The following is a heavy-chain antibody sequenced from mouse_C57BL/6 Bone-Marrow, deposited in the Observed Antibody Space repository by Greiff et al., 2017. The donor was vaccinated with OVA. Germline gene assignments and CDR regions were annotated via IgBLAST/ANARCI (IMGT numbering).Heavy chain of an antibody. CDR2: INPYNGGT. J-gene: IGHJ3*01. CDR1: GYTFTDYY. CDR3: ARSGQTAQATFAY. Sequence: VQLQQSGPVLVKPGASVKMSCKASGYTFTDYYMNWVKQSHGKSLEWIGVINPYNGGTSYNQKFKGKATLTVDKSSSTAYMELNSLTSEDSAVYYCARSGQTAQATFAYWGLGTLVTVSA. V-gene: IGHV1-19*01. D-gene: IGHD3-2*02.